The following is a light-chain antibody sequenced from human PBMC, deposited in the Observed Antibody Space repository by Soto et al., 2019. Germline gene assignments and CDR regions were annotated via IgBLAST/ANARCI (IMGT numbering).Light chain of an antibody. CDR3: QHANSFPRT. CDR1: QAISTW. J-gene: IGKJ1*01. V-gene: IGKV1D-12*01. CDR2: AAS. Sequence: DIQMTQSPSSVSASVGDRVTITCRASQAISTWLAWYQQKPGIAPKLLIYAASNLQTGVPSRFSGSGSGTDFTLTISSLQPEDFATYYCQHANSFPRTFGQGPKVEIK.